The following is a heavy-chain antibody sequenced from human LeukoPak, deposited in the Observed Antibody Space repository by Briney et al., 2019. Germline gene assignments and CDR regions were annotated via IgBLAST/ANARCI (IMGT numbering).Heavy chain of an antibody. CDR1: GGSISSYY. V-gene: IGHV4-4*07. D-gene: IGHD3-3*01. CDR2: IYTSGST. CDR3: ARAPSTIFGLIGAFDI. J-gene: IGHJ3*02. Sequence: PSETLSLTCTVSGGSISSYYWSWIRQPAGKGLEWIGRIYTSGSTNYNPSLKSRVTMSVDTSKNQFSLKLSSVTAADTAVYYYARAPSTIFGLIGAFDIWGQGTMVTVSS.